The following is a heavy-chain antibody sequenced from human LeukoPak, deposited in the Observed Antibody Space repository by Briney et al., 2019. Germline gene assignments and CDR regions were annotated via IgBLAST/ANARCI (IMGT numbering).Heavy chain of an antibody. CDR3: AGYRGYLQFDY. V-gene: IGHV3-7*03. J-gene: IGHJ4*02. Sequence: PGGSLRLSCSASGFTFSSRWMSWVRQAPGKGLEWVANIKEDGSQKYYADSVKGRFTISRDNAKNSLYLQLNSLRAEDTAMYYCAGYRGYLQFDYWAKGTLLTVSS. CDR1: GFTFSSRW. CDR2: IKEDGSQK. D-gene: IGHD3-10*01.